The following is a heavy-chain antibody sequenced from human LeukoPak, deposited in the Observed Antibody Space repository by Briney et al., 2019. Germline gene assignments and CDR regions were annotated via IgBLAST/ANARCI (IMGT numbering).Heavy chain of an antibody. J-gene: IGHJ1*01. CDR3: AKDMLERAIAARPSIFQH. V-gene: IGHV3-7*01. Sequence: GGSLRLSCAASGFTFSSYWMSWVRQAPGKGLEWVANIKQDGSEKYYVDSVKGRFTISRDNAKNSLYLQMNSLRAEDTAVYYCAKDMLERAIAARPSIFQHWGQGTLVTVSS. D-gene: IGHD6-6*01. CDR1: GFTFSSYW. CDR2: IKQDGSEK.